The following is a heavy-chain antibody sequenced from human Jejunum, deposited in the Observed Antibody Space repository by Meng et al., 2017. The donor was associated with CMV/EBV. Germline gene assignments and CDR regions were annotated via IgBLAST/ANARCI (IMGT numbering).Heavy chain of an antibody. D-gene: IGHD4-17*01. CDR2: IYHSGRT. Sequence: VPLQESGPGLVKPSGTLSLTCDVSCGSIRNAQWWSWVRQAPRKGLEWIGEIYHSGRTNYNPSVKSRVSMSVDKSQNHFSLRLSSVTAADTVVYYCTTLYGDSISWGQGTLVTVSS. J-gene: IGHJ4*02. CDR3: TTLYGDSIS. V-gene: IGHV4-4*02. CDR1: CGSIRNAQW.